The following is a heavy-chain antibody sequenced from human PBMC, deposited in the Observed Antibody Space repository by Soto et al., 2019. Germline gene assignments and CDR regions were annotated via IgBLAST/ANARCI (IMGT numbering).Heavy chain of an antibody. CDR1: GFTFSSYA. CDR3: ARDNLRYCSGGSCLVSY. Sequence: GGSLRLSCAASGFTFSSYAMHWVRQAPGKGLEWVAVISYDGSNKYYADSVKGRFTISRDNSKNTLYLQMNSLRAEDTAVYYCARDNLRYCSGGSCLVSYWGQGTLVTVSS. D-gene: IGHD2-15*01. J-gene: IGHJ4*02. V-gene: IGHV3-30-3*01. CDR2: ISYDGSNK.